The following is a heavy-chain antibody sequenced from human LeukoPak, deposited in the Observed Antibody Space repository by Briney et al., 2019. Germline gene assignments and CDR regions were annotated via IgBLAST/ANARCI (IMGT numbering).Heavy chain of an antibody. CDR2: IYYSGST. CDR1: GGSISSYY. CDR3: ARVVRRGYSGYDYFDY. V-gene: IGHV4-59*01. J-gene: IGHJ4*02. Sequence: PSETLSLTCTVYGGSISSYYWSWIRQPPGKGLEWIGYIYYSGSTNYNPSLKSRVTISVDTSKNQFSLKLSSVTAADTAVYYCARVVRRGYSGYDYFDYWGQGTLVTVSS. D-gene: IGHD5-12*01.